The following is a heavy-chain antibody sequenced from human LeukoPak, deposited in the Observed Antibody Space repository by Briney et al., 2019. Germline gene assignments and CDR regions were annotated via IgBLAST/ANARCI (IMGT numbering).Heavy chain of an antibody. V-gene: IGHV1-8*01. J-gene: IGHJ4*02. CDR3: AKDTPRRKGGGSYPLLFDY. CDR2: MNPNSGNT. CDR1: GYTFTSYD. Sequence: ASVKVSCKASGYTFTSYDINWVRQATGQGLEWMGWMNPNSGNTGYAQKFQGRVTMTRNTSISTAYMELNSLRAEDTAVYYCAKDTPRRKGGGSYPLLFDYWGQGTLVTVSS. D-gene: IGHD1-26*01.